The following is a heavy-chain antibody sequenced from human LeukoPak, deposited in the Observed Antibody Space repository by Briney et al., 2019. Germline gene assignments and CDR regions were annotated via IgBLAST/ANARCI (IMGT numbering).Heavy chain of an antibody. CDR3: ARYCTTATCSEGDVY. J-gene: IGHJ4*02. D-gene: IGHD2-2*01. Sequence: GASVMVSCKASGYTFTGYYIHWVRQAPGQGLEWMGWNKPNSGDTRYAQKFQDRVTMTRDTSISTVYMELSGLRSDDTAVYYCARYCTTATCSEGDVYWGQGTLVTASS. CDR2: NKPNSGDT. V-gene: IGHV1-2*02. CDR1: GYTFTGYY.